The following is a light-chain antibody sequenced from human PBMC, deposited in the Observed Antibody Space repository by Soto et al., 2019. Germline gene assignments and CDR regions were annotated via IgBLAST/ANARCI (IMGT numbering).Light chain of an antibody. CDR2: DAS. J-gene: IGKJ4*01. CDR1: QSVSSY. CDR3: QQRSNWPLT. V-gene: IGKV3-11*01. Sequence: EIVLTQSPATLSLSPGERATLSCRASQSVSSYLAWYQQKPGQAPRLLIYDASNSATGIPARFSGSGSGTDVPLTISSLEPEDFGVYYCQQRSNWPLTFGGGNKVEIK.